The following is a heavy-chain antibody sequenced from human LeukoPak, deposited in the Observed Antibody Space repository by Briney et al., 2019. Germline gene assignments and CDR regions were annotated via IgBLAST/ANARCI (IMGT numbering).Heavy chain of an antibody. CDR1: GGSISSGSYY. V-gene: IGHV4-61*02. CDR2: IYTSGST. CDR3: ARRGLPGGGVLLWFGAGAFDI. Sequence: PSETLSLTCTVSGGSISSGSYYWSWIRQPAGKGLEWIGRIYTSGSTNYNPSLKSRVTISVDTSKNQFSLKLSSVTAADTAVYYCARRGLPGGGVLLWFGAGAFDIWGQGTMVTVSS. J-gene: IGHJ3*02. D-gene: IGHD3-10*01.